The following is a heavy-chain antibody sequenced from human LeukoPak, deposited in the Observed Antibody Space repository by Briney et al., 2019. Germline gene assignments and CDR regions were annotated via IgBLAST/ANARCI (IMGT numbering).Heavy chain of an antibody. V-gene: IGHV1-2*02. CDR1: GYTFTGYY. D-gene: IGHD3-22*01. Sequence: ASVKVSCKASGYTFTGYYMHWVRQAPEQGLEWMGWINPNSGGTNYAQKFQGRVTMTRDTSISTAYMELSRLRSDDTAVYYCARVTGIRRGYGLDYWGQGTLVTVSS. CDR3: ARVTGIRRGYGLDY. CDR2: INPNSGGT. J-gene: IGHJ4*02.